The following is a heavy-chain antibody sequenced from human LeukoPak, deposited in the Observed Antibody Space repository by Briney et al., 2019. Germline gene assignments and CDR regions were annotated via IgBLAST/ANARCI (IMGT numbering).Heavy chain of an antibody. CDR3: TRHFYGGDGYNSGFLVY. V-gene: IGHV3-23*01. CDR2: ITGSGGST. J-gene: IGHJ4*02. Sequence: GGSLRLSCAPSGFTFDNFAMTWVRQAPGKGLEWVSEITGSGGSTYYADSVKGRFTISRDNSKNTAYLQMNSLKTEDTAVYYCTRHFYGGDGYNSGFLVYWGQGTLVTVSS. CDR1: GFTFDNFA. D-gene: IGHD5-24*01.